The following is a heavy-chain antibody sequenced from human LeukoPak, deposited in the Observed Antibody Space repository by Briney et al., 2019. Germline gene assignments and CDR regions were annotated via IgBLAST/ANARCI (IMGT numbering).Heavy chain of an antibody. Sequence: SETLSLTCTVSGGSISSYYWCWIRQRPGQGLGWVGYIYYSESANYNPTLKSRVTISVATAKNQFSLKLSSGTAADTAVYYCASTRMTMGRGVMYYFDYWGQGTLVTVSS. V-gene: IGHV4-59*01. CDR1: GGSISSYY. D-gene: IGHD3-10*01. CDR3: ASTRMTMGRGVMYYFDY. J-gene: IGHJ4*02. CDR2: IYYSESA.